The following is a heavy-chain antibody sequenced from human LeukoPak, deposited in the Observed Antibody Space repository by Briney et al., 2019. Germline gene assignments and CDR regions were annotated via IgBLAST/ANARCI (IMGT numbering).Heavy chain of an antibody. Sequence: EASVTVSCTASGYTFTSYGISWVRQAPGQGLKRMGWISAYNGNTNYAQKLQGRVTMTTDTSTSTAYMELRSLRSDDTAVYYCARAITMVRGAPWGQGTLVTVSS. CDR1: GYTFTSYG. CDR3: ARAITMVRGAP. J-gene: IGHJ5*02. V-gene: IGHV1-18*04. D-gene: IGHD3-10*01. CDR2: ISAYNGNT.